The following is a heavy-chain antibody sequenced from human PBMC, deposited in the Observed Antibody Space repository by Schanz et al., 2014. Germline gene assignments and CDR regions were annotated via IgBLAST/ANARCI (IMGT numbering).Heavy chain of an antibody. V-gene: IGHV3-11*01. CDR3: AKVWKDHRIAGRPGWSDGMDV. CDR1: GFIFNDYY. D-gene: IGHD6-6*01. J-gene: IGHJ6*02. CDR2: ISRDGTTS. Sequence: QVQLVESGGGLVKPGGSLRLSCAASGFIFNDYYMNWIRQAPGKGLEWLSYISRDGTTSYYADSVKGRFTISRDDSKNMLYLQMNSLRAEDTAVYYCAKVWKDHRIAGRPGWSDGMDVWGQGTTVTVSS.